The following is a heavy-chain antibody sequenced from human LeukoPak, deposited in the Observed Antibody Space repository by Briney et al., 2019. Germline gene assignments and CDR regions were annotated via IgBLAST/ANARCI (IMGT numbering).Heavy chain of an antibody. CDR1: GGSISSSTYY. Sequence: SETLSLTCTVSGGSISSSTYYWGWIRQPPGKGLEWIGTIYYSGSTYYNPSLKSRITISVDTSKNQFSLKLSSVTAADTAVYYCASRKLGNDYWGQGTLVTVSS. J-gene: IGHJ4*02. CDR3: ASRKLGNDY. CDR2: IYYSGST. V-gene: IGHV4-39*07. D-gene: IGHD7-27*01.